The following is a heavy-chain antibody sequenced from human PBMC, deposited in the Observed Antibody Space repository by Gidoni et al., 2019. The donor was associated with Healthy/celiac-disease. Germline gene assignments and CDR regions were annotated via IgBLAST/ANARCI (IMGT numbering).Heavy chain of an antibody. D-gene: IGHD3-10*01. CDR2: IYTSGST. CDR3: ARGFRSVRDYYGMDV. J-gene: IGHJ6*02. CDR1: GGSISSYY. Sequence: QVQLQESGPGLVKPSATLSLTCTVSGGSISSYYWSWIRQPAGKGLEWIGRIYTSGSTNYNPSLKSRVTMSVDTSKNQFSLKLSSVTAADTAVYYCARGFRSVRDYYGMDVWGQGTTVTVSS. V-gene: IGHV4-4*07.